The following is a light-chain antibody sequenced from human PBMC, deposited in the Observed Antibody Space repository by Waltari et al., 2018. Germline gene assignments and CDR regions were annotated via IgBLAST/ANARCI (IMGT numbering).Light chain of an antibody. CDR3: QQYYSTLWT. CDR2: WAS. J-gene: IGKJ1*01. V-gene: IGKV4-1*01. CDR1: QSILHSSNNKNY. Sequence: DIVMTQSPDSLAVSLGERATIHCKSSQSILHSSNNKNYLAWYQQKPGQPPKLLIYWASTRESGVPDRFSGSGSGTDFTLTISSLQAEDVAVYYCQQYYSTLWTFGQGTKVEIK.